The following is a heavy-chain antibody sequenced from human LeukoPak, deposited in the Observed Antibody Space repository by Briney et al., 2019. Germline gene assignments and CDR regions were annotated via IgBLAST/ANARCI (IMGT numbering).Heavy chain of an antibody. Sequence: SETLSLTCTVSGGSISSSSYYWGWIRQPPGKGLEWIGSIYYSGSTYYNPSLKSRVTISVDTSKNQFSLKLSSVTAADTAVYYCARSGTTVTYWYFDLWGRGTLVTVSS. CDR1: GGSISSSSYY. D-gene: IGHD4-17*01. J-gene: IGHJ2*01. CDR2: IYYSGST. V-gene: IGHV4-39*07. CDR3: ARSGTTVTYWYFDL.